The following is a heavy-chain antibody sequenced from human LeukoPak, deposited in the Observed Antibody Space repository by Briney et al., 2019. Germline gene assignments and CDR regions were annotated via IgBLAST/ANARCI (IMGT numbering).Heavy chain of an antibody. CDR2: IIPIFGTA. J-gene: IGHJ4*02. D-gene: IGHD2-15*01. CDR1: VGTFSSYA. Sequence: ASVKVSCKASVGTFSSYAISWVRQAPGQGLERLGGIIPIFGTANYAQKFQGRVTITTDESTSTAYMELSSLRSEDTAVYYCARDDCSGGSCYFDYWGQGTLVTVSS. V-gene: IGHV1-69*05. CDR3: ARDDCSGGSCYFDY.